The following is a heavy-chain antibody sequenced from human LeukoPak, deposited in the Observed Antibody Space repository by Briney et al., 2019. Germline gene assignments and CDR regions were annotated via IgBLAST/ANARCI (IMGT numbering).Heavy chain of an antibody. J-gene: IGHJ6*03. CDR2: IHYTGTT. V-gene: IGHV4-4*02. CDR3: ARTGGSFYFYYYMDV. Sequence: PSETLSLTCAVSGGSISSSNWWSWVRQPPGKGLVWIGSIHYTGTTFYNPSLKSRVTISVDTSKSQFSLKLNSVTAADTAVYYCARTGGSFYFYYYMDVWGKGTTVTVSS. CDR1: GGSISSSNW. D-gene: IGHD1-26*01.